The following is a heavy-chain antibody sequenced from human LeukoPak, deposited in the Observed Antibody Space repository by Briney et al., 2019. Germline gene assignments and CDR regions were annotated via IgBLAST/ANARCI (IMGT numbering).Heavy chain of an antibody. CDR1: GFTFSSYS. D-gene: IGHD1-26*01. Sequence: PGGSLRLSCAASGFTFSSYSMNWVRQAPGKGLEWVAVISYDGSNKYYADSVKGRFTISRDNSKNTLYLQMNSLRAEDTAVYYCAKESGSYSLRFDYWGQGTLVTVSS. V-gene: IGHV3-30*18. J-gene: IGHJ4*02. CDR3: AKESGSYSLRFDY. CDR2: ISYDGSNK.